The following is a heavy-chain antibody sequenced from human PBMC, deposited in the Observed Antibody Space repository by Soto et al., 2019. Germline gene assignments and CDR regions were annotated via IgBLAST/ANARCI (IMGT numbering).Heavy chain of an antibody. D-gene: IGHD3-10*01. CDR3: ARDFSYYGSGSQDY. J-gene: IGHJ4*02. Sequence: QVQLVESGGGVVQPGRSLRLSCAASGFTFSSYGMHWVRQAPGKGLEWVAVIWYDGSNKYYADSVKGRFTISRDNSKTTMYLQMNSLRAEDTAVYYCARDFSYYGSGSQDYWGQGTLVTVSS. CDR1: GFTFSSYG. V-gene: IGHV3-33*01. CDR2: IWYDGSNK.